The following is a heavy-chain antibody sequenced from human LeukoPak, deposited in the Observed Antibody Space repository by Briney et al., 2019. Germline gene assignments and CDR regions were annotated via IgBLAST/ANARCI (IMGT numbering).Heavy chain of an antibody. Sequence: SETLSLTCAVYGGSFSGYYWSWIRQPPGKGLEWIGEINHSGSANYNPSLKSRVTISVDTSKNQFSLKLSSVTAADTAVYYCARIQVGFDYWGQGTLVTVSS. CDR2: INHSGSA. CDR1: GGSFSGYY. J-gene: IGHJ4*02. CDR3: ARIQVGFDY. V-gene: IGHV4-34*01. D-gene: IGHD1-26*01.